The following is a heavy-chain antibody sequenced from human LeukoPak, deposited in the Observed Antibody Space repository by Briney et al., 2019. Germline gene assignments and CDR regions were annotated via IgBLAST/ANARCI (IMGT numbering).Heavy chain of an antibody. J-gene: IGHJ4*02. CDR1: GFIFNTYV. CDR3: AKGTYSGNSYHFDY. V-gene: IGHV3-23*01. D-gene: IGHD1-26*01. CDR2: ISGSGGST. Sequence: GRSLRLSCAASGFIFNTYVMTWVRQAPGKGLEWMSSISGSGGSTYYADPVEGRFTISRDNSKNTLYLQMNNLRAEDTAMYYCAKGTYSGNSYHFDYWGQGTLVTVSS.